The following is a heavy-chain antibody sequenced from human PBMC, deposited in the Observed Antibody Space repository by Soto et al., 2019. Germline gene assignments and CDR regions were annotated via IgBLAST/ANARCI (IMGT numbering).Heavy chain of an antibody. D-gene: IGHD2-8*02. CDR1: GFTFSSSW. J-gene: IGHJ4*02. Sequence: EMQVVESGGALVQPGGSLRLSCAASGFTFSSSWMAWVRQAPGKGLEWVANINPEGSAEYYVDSVKGRFTISRDNAKNSLYLQMNSLRLEDTALYYCARHGVWCFDFWGQGTLVSISS. CDR3: ARHGVWCFDF. CDR2: INPEGSAE. V-gene: IGHV3-7*02.